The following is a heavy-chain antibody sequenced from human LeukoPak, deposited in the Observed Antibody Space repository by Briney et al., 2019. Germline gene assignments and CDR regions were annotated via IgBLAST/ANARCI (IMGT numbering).Heavy chain of an antibody. CDR3: ARDQTPYCSGDCYCVIDL. CDR2: IGHAGSPA. D-gene: IGHD2-21*01. CDR1: GFTFSSHS. V-gene: IGHV3-48*01. J-gene: IGHJ3*01. Sequence: GGSLRLSCEASGFTFSSHSMTWVRQAPGKTLEWISYIGHAGSPAHYADSVRGRFTISRDNARNSLYLQMNSLTVEDTAVYYCARDQTPYCSGDCYCVIDLWGRGTLVTVSS.